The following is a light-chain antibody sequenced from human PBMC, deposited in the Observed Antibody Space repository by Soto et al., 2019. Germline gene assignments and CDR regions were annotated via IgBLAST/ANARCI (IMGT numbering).Light chain of an antibody. Sequence: AIRMTQSPSSLSASTGDRVTITCRASQGISSYLAWYQQKPGKAPKLLIYAAYNLQSGVPSRFSGSRSGTDFTLTISCLQSEDFATYYCQQYYSYPRTFGQGTKVEIK. V-gene: IGKV1-8*01. CDR2: AAY. CDR3: QQYYSYPRT. J-gene: IGKJ1*01. CDR1: QGISSY.